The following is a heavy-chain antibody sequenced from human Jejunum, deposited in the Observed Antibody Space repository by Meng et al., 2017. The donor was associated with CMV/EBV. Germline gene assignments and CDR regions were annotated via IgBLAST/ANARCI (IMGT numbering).Heavy chain of an antibody. CDR3: ARVPLHDVDF. CDR1: GFTFSRDW. J-gene: IGHJ4*02. D-gene: IGHD3-3*01. Sequence: LSCEASGFTFSRDWMIWVRQAPGKGLEWVAAIKEEGSEKYYLDSVKGRFTISRDNAKNSLFLYMSSLGAEDTAVYFCARVPLHDVDFWGQGILVTVSS. CDR2: IKEEGSEK. V-gene: IGHV3-7*01.